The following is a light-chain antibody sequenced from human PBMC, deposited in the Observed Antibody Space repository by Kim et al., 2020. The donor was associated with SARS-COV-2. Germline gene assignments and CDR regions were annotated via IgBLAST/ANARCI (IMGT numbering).Light chain of an antibody. CDR2: AVS. V-gene: IGLV2-14*03. J-gene: IGLJ1*01. CDR3: NSYAGSTPYV. CDR1: SSDVGGYNY. Sequence: QSVLTQPASVSGSPGQSITISCTGTSSDVGGYNYVSWYQQHPGKAPKLMLYAVSNRPSGVSNRFSGSKSGNTASLTISGLQAEDEADYYCNSYAGSTPYVFRTGTKVTVL.